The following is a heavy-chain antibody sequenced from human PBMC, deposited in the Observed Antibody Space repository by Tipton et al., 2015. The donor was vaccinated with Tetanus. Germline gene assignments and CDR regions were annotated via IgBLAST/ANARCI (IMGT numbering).Heavy chain of an antibody. CDR1: GGSLRSDDYQ. D-gene: IGHD4-23*01. CDR3: ATMTPVDWYFDL. V-gene: IGHV4-61*08. CDR2: ISPSGRT. J-gene: IGHJ2*01. Sequence: TLSLTCSVSGGSLRSDDYQWNWIRQPPGKGLEWLAYISPSGRTNSNYSLKSRITISRDKSKNQFSLRLTSVTAADTAVYYCATMTPVDWYFDLWGRGTLVTVSS.